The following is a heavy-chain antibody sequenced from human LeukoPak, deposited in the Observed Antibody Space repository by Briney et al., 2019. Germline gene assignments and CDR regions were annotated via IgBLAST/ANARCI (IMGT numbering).Heavy chain of an antibody. Sequence: GGSLRLSCAASGFTVSNYWMHWVRQAPGKGLVWVSRINEDGSRTDHADTVRGRFTISRDSGKNTLYLQMNSLGAEDTAVYYCARDSSGYGGKVYWGQGTLVTASS. CDR1: GFTVSNYW. CDR2: INEDGSRT. CDR3: ARDSSGYGGKVY. D-gene: IGHD3-22*01. V-gene: IGHV3-74*01. J-gene: IGHJ4*02.